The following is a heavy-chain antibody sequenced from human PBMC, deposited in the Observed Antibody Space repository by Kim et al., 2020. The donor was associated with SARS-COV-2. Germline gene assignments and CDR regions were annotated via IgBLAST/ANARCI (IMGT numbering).Heavy chain of an antibody. CDR2: IWYDGSNK. V-gene: IGHV3-33*01. D-gene: IGHD6-13*01. CDR1: GFTFSSYG. J-gene: IGHJ6*02. CDR3: ASSWYPSTYYYYGMDV. Sequence: GGSLRLSCAASGFTFSSYGMHWVRQAPGKGLEWVAVIWYDGSNKYYADSVKGRFTISRDNSKNTLYLQMNSLRAEDTAVYYCASSWYPSTYYYYGMDVWGQGTTVTVSS.